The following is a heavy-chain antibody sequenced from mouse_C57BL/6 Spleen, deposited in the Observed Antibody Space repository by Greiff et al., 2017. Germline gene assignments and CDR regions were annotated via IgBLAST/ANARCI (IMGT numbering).Heavy chain of an antibody. CDR1: GFTFSSYG. Sequence: EVKVVESGGDLVKPGGSLKLSCAASGFTFSSYGMSWVRQTPDKRLEWVATISSGGSYTYYPDSVKGRFTISRDNAKNTLYLQMSSLKSEDTAMYYCARPFTTVVAFDYWGQGTTLTVSS. CDR3: ARPFTTVVAFDY. V-gene: IGHV5-6*01. D-gene: IGHD1-1*01. J-gene: IGHJ2*01. CDR2: ISSGGSYT.